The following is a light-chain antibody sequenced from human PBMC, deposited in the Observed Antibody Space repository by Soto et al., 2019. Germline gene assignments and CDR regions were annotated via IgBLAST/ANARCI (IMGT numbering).Light chain of an antibody. V-gene: IGKV3-15*01. CDR3: QQYNNWPRGT. Sequence: IVMTQSPASLSVSPGEGATLSCRASQSVSNNLAWYQQKPGQAPRLLIYGASTRATGIPARFSGSGSGTDFTLTISSLQSEDFAVYYCQQYNNWPRGTLGQGTKVDNK. CDR2: GAS. J-gene: IGKJ1*01. CDR1: QSVSNN.